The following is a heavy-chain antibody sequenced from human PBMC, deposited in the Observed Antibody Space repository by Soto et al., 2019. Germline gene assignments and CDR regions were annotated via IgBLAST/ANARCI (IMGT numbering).Heavy chain of an antibody. J-gene: IGHJ6*02. V-gene: IGHV1-46*01. Sequence: ASVKVSCKASGYTFTSYYMHWVRQAPGQGLEWMGIINPSGGSTSYAQKFQGRVTMTRDTSTSTVYMELSSLRSEDTAVYYCARDPLVLRYFDWLTTLNYYYYGMDVWGQGTTVTVYS. CDR1: GYTFTSYY. CDR2: INPSGGST. D-gene: IGHD3-9*01. CDR3: ARDPLVLRYFDWLTTLNYYYYGMDV.